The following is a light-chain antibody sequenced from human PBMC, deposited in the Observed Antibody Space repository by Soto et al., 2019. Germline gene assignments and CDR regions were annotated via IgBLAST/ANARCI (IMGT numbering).Light chain of an antibody. Sequence: EIVMTQSPASLSVSPGERATLSCRASQSVNSNLAWYQQKPGQAPRFLIYAASTRATGIPARFSGSGSGTEFTLTISSLQSEDFAVYYCHHYNNWPRTFGQGTKVDIK. V-gene: IGKV3-15*01. CDR3: HHYNNWPRT. CDR1: QSVNSN. J-gene: IGKJ1*01. CDR2: AAS.